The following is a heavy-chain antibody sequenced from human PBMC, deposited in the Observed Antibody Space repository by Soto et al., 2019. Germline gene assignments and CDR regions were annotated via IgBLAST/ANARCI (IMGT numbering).Heavy chain of an antibody. Sequence: QVQLQESGPGLVKPSETLSLTCTVSGGSISSYYWSWIRQPPGKGLEWIGYIYYSGSTNYNPSLKSRVTLSVDTSKNQFSLKLSSVTAADTAVYYCARYQWLVNWFDPWGQGTLVTVSS. CDR1: GGSISSYY. CDR2: IYYSGST. CDR3: ARYQWLVNWFDP. V-gene: IGHV4-59*01. J-gene: IGHJ5*02. D-gene: IGHD6-19*01.